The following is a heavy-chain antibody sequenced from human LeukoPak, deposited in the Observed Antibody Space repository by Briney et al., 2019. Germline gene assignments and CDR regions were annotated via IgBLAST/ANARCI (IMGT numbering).Heavy chain of an antibody. CDR1: GFTFTSSA. V-gene: IGHV1-58*02. CDR3: AADGVVAHHNWFDP. CDR2: IVVGGGNT. D-gene: IGHD2-15*01. J-gene: IGHJ5*02. Sequence: GTSVKVSCKASGFTFTSSAMQWVRQARGQRLEWIGWIVVGGGNTNYAQKFQERVTITRDMSTSTAYMELSSLRSEDTAVYYCAADGVVAHHNWFDPWGQGTLVTVSS.